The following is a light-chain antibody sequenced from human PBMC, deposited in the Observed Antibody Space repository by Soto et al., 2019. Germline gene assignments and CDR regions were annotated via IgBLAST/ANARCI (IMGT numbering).Light chain of an antibody. J-gene: IGKJ5*01. CDR3: QQYGSSTIT. CDR2: GAS. Sequence: IVLTQSPGTLSLSPGERATLSCRANQSVSSSYLAWYQQKPGQAPRLLIYGASSRATGIPDRFSGSGSGTDFTLTISRLEPEDFAVYYCQQYGSSTITFGQGTRLEIK. V-gene: IGKV3-20*01. CDR1: QSVSSSY.